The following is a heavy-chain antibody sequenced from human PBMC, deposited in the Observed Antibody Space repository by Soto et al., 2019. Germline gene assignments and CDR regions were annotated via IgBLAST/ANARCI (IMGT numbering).Heavy chain of an antibody. J-gene: IGHJ4*02. CDR2: INAGNGNT. CDR1: GYTFTSYA. CDR3: ARGSSGWSYYFDY. Sequence: ASVKVSCKASGYTFTSYAMHWVRQAPGQRLEWMGWINAGNGNTKYSQKFQGRVTITRDTSASTAYMELSSLRSEDTAVFYCARGSSGWSYYFDYWGQGTLVTAPQ. D-gene: IGHD6-19*01. V-gene: IGHV1-3*01.